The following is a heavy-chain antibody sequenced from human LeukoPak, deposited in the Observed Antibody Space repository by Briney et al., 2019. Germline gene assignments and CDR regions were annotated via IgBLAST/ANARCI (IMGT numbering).Heavy chain of an antibody. Sequence: ASVKVSCKASGYSFVDYDMHWVRQAPGQGLEWMGRINPNSGGTDYAQKFQGRVTMTRDTSIRTAYMELRRLRSDDTAVYYCARDNYASGSTRFDGDYWGQGTLVTVSS. D-gene: IGHD3-10*01. V-gene: IGHV1-2*02. CDR3: ARDNYASGSTRFDGDY. J-gene: IGHJ4*02. CDR2: INPNSGGT. CDR1: GYSFVDYD.